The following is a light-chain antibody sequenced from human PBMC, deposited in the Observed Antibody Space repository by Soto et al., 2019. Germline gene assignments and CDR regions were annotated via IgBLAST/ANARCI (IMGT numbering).Light chain of an antibody. J-gene: IGKJ1*01. Sequence: DIQMTQSPSSLSAFVGDNVTVTCRASQPIGTSLHWYQQKAGKAPKVLISAATKLQSGVPSRFTGGGSGTDFTLSISNLQPEDSATYYCQQRYNTFWTFGRGTKVDIK. CDR3: QQRYNTFWT. CDR2: AAT. V-gene: IGKV1-39*01. CDR1: QPIGTS.